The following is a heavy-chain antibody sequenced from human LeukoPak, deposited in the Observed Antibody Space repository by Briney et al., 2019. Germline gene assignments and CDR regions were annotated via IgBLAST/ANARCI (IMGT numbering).Heavy chain of an antibody. CDR1: GYSISSGYY. Sequence: SETLSLTCTVSGYSISSGYYWGWIRQPPGKVLEWIGSIYHSGSTYYNPSLKSRVTISVDTSKNQFSLKLSSVTAADTAVYYCARDLLGATKIFDYWGQGTLVTVSS. CDR3: ARDLLGATKIFDY. J-gene: IGHJ4*02. D-gene: IGHD1-26*01. CDR2: IYHSGST. V-gene: IGHV4-38-2*02.